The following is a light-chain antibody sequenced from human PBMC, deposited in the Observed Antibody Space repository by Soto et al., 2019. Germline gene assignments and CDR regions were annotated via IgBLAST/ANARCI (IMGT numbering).Light chain of an antibody. CDR3: QSYDSSLSGWV. CDR2: GNS. J-gene: IGLJ3*02. Sequence: QSVLTQPPSVSGAPGQRVTISCTESSSNIGAGYDVHWYQQLPGTVPKLLIYGNSNRPSGVPDRFSGSKSGPSASLAITGLQAEDEADYYCQSYDSSLSGWVFGGGTKLTVL. CDR1: SSNIGAGYD. V-gene: IGLV1-40*01.